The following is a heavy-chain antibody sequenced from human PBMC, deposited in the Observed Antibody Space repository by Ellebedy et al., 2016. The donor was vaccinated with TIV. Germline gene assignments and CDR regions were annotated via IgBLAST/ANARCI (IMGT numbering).Heavy chain of an antibody. J-gene: IGHJ6*02. CDR2: IYYSGST. CDR3: AGTGDSGYYYYGMDV. D-gene: IGHD1-26*01. CDR1: GGSISSYY. V-gene: IGHV4-59*01. Sequence: SETLSLXXTVSGGSISSYYWSWIRQPPGKGLEWIGYIYYSGSTNYNPSLKSRVIISVDTSKNQFSLKLSSVTAADTAVYYCAGTGDSGYYYYGMDVWGQGTTVTVSS.